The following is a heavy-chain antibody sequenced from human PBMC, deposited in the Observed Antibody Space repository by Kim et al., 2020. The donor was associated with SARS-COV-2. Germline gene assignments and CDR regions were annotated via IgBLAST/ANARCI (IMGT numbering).Heavy chain of an antibody. CDR2: ISYDGSNK. CDR1: GFTFSSYG. D-gene: IGHD3-9*01. Sequence: GGSLRLSCAASGFTFSSYGMHWVRQAPGKGLEWVAVISYDGSNKYYADSVKGRFTISRDNSKNTLYLQMNSLRAEDTAVYYCAKDQDDYDILTGYIDYWGQGTLVTVSS. CDR3: AKDQDDYDILTGYIDY. J-gene: IGHJ4*02. V-gene: IGHV3-30*18.